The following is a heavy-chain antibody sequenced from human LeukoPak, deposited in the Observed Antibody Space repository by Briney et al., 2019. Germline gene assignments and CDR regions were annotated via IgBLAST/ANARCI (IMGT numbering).Heavy chain of an antibody. V-gene: IGHV4-34*01. CDR1: GGSFSGYY. CDR2: INHSGST. CDR3: ARGGWLGAFDI. Sequence: SETLSLTCAVYGGSFSGYYWSWIRQPPGKGLEWIGEINHSGSTNYNPSLKSRVTISVDASKNQFSLKLSSVTAADTAVYYCARGGWLGAFDIWGQGTMVTVSS. D-gene: IGHD3-10*01. J-gene: IGHJ3*02.